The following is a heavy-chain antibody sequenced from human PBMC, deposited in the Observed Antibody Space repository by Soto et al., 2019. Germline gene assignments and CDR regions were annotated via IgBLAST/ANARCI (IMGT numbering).Heavy chain of an antibody. D-gene: IGHD6-13*01. CDR2: ISTSSRTI. J-gene: IGHJ4*02. CDR3: ARSRVNIAANDVDS. V-gene: IGHV3-48*02. Sequence: EVQLVESGGGLVQPGGSLRLSCAVSGFTFSTYSMNWVRQAPGKGLEWVSYISTSSRTIYYAESVKGRFTISRDNAKNSLYLQMNSLRDEDTAVYYCARSRVNIAANDVDSWGQGTLVTCSS. CDR1: GFTFSTYS.